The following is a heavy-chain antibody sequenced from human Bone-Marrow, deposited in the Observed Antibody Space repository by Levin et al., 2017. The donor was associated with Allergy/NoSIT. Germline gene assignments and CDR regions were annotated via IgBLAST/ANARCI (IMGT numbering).Heavy chain of an antibody. CDR1: GGSISSYY. Sequence: SQTLSLTCTVSGGSISSYYWSWIRQPPGKGLEWIGYIYYSGSTNYNPSLKSRVTISVDTSKNQFSLKLSSVTAADTAVYYCARVRKRYGDYVFDYWGQGTLVTVSS. J-gene: IGHJ4*02. CDR2: IYYSGST. CDR3: ARVRKRYGDYVFDY. D-gene: IGHD4-17*01. V-gene: IGHV4-59*01.